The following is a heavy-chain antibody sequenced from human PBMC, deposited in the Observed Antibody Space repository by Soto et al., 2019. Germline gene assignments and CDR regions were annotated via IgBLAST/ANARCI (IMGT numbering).Heavy chain of an antibody. V-gene: IGHV4-59*01. Sequence: KTSETLSLTCTVSGGSISSYYWSWIRQPPGEGLEWIGYIYYSGSTNYNPSLKSRVTISVDTSKNQFSLKLSSVTAADTAVYYCARDNYDILTGYYGRTTRYGMDVWGQGTTVTVSS. CDR3: ARDNYDILTGYYGRTTRYGMDV. CDR1: GGSISSYY. D-gene: IGHD3-9*01. J-gene: IGHJ6*02. CDR2: IYYSGST.